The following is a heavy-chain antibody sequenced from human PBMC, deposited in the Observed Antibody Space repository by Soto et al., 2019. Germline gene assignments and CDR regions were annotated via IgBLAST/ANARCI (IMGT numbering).Heavy chain of an antibody. CDR3: ARDLRYFDWLLGEGKYYYYGMDV. CDR2: IGTAGDT. J-gene: IGHJ6*02. CDR1: GFTFSSYD. D-gene: IGHD3-9*01. V-gene: IGHV3-13*01. Sequence: PGGSLRLSCAASGFTFSSYDMHWVRQATGKGLEWVSAIGTAGDTYYPGSVKGRFTISRENAKNSLYLQMNSLRAEDTAVYYCARDLRYFDWLLGEGKYYYYGMDVWGQGTTVTVSS.